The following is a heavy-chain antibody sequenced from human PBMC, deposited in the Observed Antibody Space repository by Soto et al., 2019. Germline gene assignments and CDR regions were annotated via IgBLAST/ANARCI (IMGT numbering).Heavy chain of an antibody. CDR1: GFSFSDYA. V-gene: IGHV3-23*01. J-gene: IGHJ4*02. CDR2: ISESGGST. D-gene: IGHD6-13*01. Sequence: VGSLRLSCAASGFSFSDYAMSWVRQAPGKGLEWVSVISESGGSTHYADSVMCRFTVSRDNSKNALSLRMNSLRDEDTAVYFCAKRSPYSSGWYSPIFDYWGQGALVTVSS. CDR3: AKRSPYSSGWYSPIFDY.